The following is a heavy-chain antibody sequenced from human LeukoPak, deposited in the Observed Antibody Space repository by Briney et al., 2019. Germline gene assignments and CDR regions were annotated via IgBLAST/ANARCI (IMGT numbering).Heavy chain of an antibody. J-gene: IGHJ4*02. CDR3: AKRSLSGTLDY. CDR1: GFTSSSYW. D-gene: IGHD1-1*01. CDR2: INSDGYTT. Sequence: GGSLRLSCAASGFTSSSYWMYWVRQAPGKGLVWVSRINSDGYTTQYADSVKGRFTISRDNAKNTLYLQMNSLRAEDTAVYYCAKRSLSGTLDYWGQGTLVTVSS. V-gene: IGHV3-74*03.